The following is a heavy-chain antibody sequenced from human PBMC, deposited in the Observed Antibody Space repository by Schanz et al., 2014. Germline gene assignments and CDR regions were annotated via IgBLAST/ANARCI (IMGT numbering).Heavy chain of an antibody. Sequence: EVQLLESGGGLVQPGGSLRLSCAASGFTFSSYAMSWVRQAPGKGLEWVSSISSSGSYIHYADSVKGRFTISRDNAKNTLYLQMNSLRAEDTAVYYCARGGYGSGSYREFDYWGQGTLVTVSS. V-gene: IGHV3-21*01. CDR3: ARGGYGSGSYREFDY. J-gene: IGHJ4*02. D-gene: IGHD3-10*01. CDR2: ISSSGSYI. CDR1: GFTFSSYA.